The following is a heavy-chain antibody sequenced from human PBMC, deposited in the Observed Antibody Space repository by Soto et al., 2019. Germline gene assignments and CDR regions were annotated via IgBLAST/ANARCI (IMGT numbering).Heavy chain of an antibody. CDR1: GLTFSSYA. CDR3: AKDRSNSWTFDY. Sequence: GGSLRLSCAASGLTFSSYAMSWVRQAPGKGLEWVSAISGSGGSTYYADSVKGRFTISRDNSKNTLYLQMNSLRAEDTAVYYCAKDRSNSWTFDYWGLGTLVTVSS. V-gene: IGHV3-23*01. CDR2: ISGSGGST. D-gene: IGHD6-13*01. J-gene: IGHJ4*02.